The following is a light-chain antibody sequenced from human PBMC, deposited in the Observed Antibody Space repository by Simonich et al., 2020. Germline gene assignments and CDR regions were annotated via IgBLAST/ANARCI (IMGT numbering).Light chain of an antibody. V-gene: IGLV1-51*01. J-gene: IGLJ2*01. CDR3: GTWDSSLSAVV. Sequence: QSVLTQPPSVSAAPGQKVTISCSGSSSNIGNNYVSWYQQLPGTAPKLLIYDNNKRPSGSPDRFSGSKSGTSATLCITGLQTGDEADYYCGTWDSSLSAVVFGGGTKLTVL. CDR1: SSNIGNNY. CDR2: DNN.